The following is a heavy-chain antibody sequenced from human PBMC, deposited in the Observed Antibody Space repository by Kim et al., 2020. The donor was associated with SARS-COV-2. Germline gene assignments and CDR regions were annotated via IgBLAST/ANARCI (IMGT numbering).Heavy chain of an antibody. CDR3: ARGKGDGDYFDY. CDR2: IYYSGST. V-gene: IGHV4-59*01. Sequence: SETLSLTCTVSGGSISSYYWSWIRQPPGKGLEWIGYIYYSGSTNYNPPLKSRVTISVDTSKNQFSLKLSSVTAADTAVYYCARGKGDGDYFDYWGQGTLVTVSS. CDR1: GGSISSYY. J-gene: IGHJ4*02.